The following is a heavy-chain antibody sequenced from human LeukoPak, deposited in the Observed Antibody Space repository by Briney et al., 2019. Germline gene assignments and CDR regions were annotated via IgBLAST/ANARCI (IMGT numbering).Heavy chain of an antibody. J-gene: IGHJ6*03. V-gene: IGHV1-69*13. D-gene: IGHD6-6*01. CDR2: IIPIFGTA. CDR1: GYTFTSYD. Sequence: RRASVKVSCKASGYTFTSYDINWVRQAPGQGLEWMGGIIPIFGTANYAQKFQGRVTITADESTSTAYMELSSLRSEDTAVYYCARVAAARLYYYYYMDVWGKGTTVTVSS. CDR3: ARVAAARLYYYYYMDV.